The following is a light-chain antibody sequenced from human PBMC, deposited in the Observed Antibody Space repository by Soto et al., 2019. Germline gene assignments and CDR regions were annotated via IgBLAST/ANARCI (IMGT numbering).Light chain of an antibody. CDR3: QQCYSTPLT. CDR1: QSISSY. J-gene: IGKJ4*01. V-gene: IGKV1-39*01. CDR2: AAS. Sequence: DIQMTQSPSSLSASVGDRVTITCLASQSISSYLYWYQQEPGKAPKLLIYAASSLQSGVPSRFSGSGSGTDFTLTISSLQPEDFATYYCQQCYSTPLTFGGETKVDIK.